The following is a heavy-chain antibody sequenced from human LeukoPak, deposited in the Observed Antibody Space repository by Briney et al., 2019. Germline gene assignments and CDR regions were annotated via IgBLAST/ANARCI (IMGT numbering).Heavy chain of an antibody. CDR3: ARDPDAGFYYYYGMDV. D-gene: IGHD3-9*01. V-gene: IGHV1-18*01. CDR2: ISAYNGNT. CDR1: GGTFSSYA. J-gene: IGHJ6*02. Sequence: ASVKVSCKASGGTFSSYAISWVRQAPGQGLEWMGWISAYNGNTNYAQKLQGRVTMTTDTSTSTAYMELRSLRSDDTAVYYCARDPDAGFYYYYGMDVWGQGTTVTVSS.